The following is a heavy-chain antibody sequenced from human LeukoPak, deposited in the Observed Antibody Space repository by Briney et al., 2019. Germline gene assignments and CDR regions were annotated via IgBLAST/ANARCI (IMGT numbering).Heavy chain of an antibody. CDR3: ARDHYGDYGSDWFDP. CDR1: GGSISSSSYY. CDR2: IYYSGST. J-gene: IGHJ5*02. D-gene: IGHD4-17*01. V-gene: IGHV4-39*07. Sequence: PSETLSLTCTVSGGSISSSSYYWGWIRQPPGKGPEWIGSIYYSGSTNYNPSLKSRVTISVDTSKNQFSLKLSSVTAADTAVYYCARDHYGDYGSDWFDPWGQGTLVTVSS.